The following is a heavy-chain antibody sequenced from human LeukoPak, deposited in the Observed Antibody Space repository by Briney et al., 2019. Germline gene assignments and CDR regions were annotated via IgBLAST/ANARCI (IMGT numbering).Heavy chain of an antibody. CDR2: IYHSGST. Sequence: SGTLSLTCAVSGGSISSSNWRSWVRQPPGKGLEWIGEIYHSGSTNYNPSLKSRVTISVDKSKNQFSLKLSSVTAADTAVYYCARSMVRVVIAYNCFDPWGQGTLVTVSS. CDR3: ARSMVRVVIAYNCFDP. V-gene: IGHV4-4*02. CDR1: GGSISSSNW. J-gene: IGHJ5*02. D-gene: IGHD3-10*01.